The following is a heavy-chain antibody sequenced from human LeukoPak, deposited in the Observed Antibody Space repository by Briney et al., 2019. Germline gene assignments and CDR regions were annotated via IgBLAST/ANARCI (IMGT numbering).Heavy chain of an antibody. CDR2: IGPGGDI. Sequence: GGSLRLSCAASGFSFTAYSMNWVRQAPGRGLEWMSYIGPGGDIYYADSVTGRFTVSRDTAKNSLYLQMNGLRVEDTAVYYCTRRFDSWGQGTLVTVSS. CDR3: TRRFDS. J-gene: IGHJ4*02. CDR1: GFSFTAYS. V-gene: IGHV3-48*01.